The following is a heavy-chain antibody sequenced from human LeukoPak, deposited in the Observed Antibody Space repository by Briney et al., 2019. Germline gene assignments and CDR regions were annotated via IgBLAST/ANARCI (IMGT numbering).Heavy chain of an antibody. CDR2: IYNGGII. CDR1: GGSISSYY. CDR3: ARDSGTTGEVKFDP. V-gene: IGHV4-4*07. Sequence: ETSETLSLTCTVSGGSISSYYWSWIRQPAGKGLEWIGRIYNGGIITYNPSLKSRVTMSIDTSNNQFSLRLRFVTAADTAVYYCARDSGTTGEVKFDPWGQGTLVTVSS. J-gene: IGHJ5*02. D-gene: IGHD3-10*01.